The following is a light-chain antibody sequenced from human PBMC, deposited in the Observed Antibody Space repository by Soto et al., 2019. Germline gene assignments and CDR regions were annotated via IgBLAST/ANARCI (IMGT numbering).Light chain of an antibody. CDR1: QSISSY. CDR3: QQSYSTPPIT. V-gene: IGKV1-39*01. J-gene: IGKJ5*01. CDR2: AAS. Sequence: DIQMTQSPSSLSESVGDRVTITCLASQSISSYLNWYQQKPGKAPKLLIYAASSLQSGVPSRFSGGGSGTDFTLTISSLQPEDFATYYCQQSYSTPPITFGQGTRLEIK.